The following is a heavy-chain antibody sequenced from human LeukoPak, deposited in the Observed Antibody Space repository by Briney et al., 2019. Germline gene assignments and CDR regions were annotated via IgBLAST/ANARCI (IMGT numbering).Heavy chain of an antibody. V-gene: IGHV3-23*01. D-gene: IGHD3-10*01. CDR1: GFTFSSHA. J-gene: IGHJ5*02. CDR3: AKSHRLLWFGETYNWSDP. Sequence: GGSLRLSCAASGFTFSSHAMSWVRQAPGKGLEWVSAISGSGGSTYYADSVKGRFTISRDNSKNTLYLQMNSLRAEDTAVYYCAKSHRLLWFGETYNWSDPWGQGTLVTVSS. CDR2: ISGSGGST.